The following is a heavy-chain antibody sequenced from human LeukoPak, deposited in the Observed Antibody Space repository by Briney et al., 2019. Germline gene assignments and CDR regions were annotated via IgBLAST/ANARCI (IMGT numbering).Heavy chain of an antibody. CDR1: GGSISSSSYY. Sequence: SETLSLTCTVSGGSISSSSYYWGWIRQPPGKGLEWIGSIYYSGSTYYNPSLKSRVTISVDTSKNQFSLKLSSVTAADTAVYYCARITQRSDGPGEIDYWGQGTLVTVSS. CDR2: IYYSGST. J-gene: IGHJ4*02. CDR3: ARITQRSDGPGEIDY. V-gene: IGHV4-39*01. D-gene: IGHD1-14*01.